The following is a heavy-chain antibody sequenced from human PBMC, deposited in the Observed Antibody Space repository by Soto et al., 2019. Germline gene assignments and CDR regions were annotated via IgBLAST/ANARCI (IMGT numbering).Heavy chain of an antibody. D-gene: IGHD3-22*01. CDR1: GGSISSGGYY. CDR3: ARDPGGYYWFDP. Sequence: TLSLTCTVSGGSISSGGYYWSWIRQHPGKGLEWIGYIYYSGSTYYNPSLKSRVTISVDTSKNQFSLKLSSVTAADTAVYYCARDPGGYYWFDPRGQGTLVTVSS. CDR2: IYYSGST. V-gene: IGHV4-31*03. J-gene: IGHJ5*02.